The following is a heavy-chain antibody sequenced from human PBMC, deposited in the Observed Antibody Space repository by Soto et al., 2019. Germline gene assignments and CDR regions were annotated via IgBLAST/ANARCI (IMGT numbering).Heavy chain of an antibody. Sequence: PGGSLRLSCAASGFTFSSYAMSWGRQAPGKGLEWVSAISGSGGSTYYADSVKGRFTISRDNSKNTLYLQMNSLRAEDTAVYYCAKDPPDSSGYFVSDWFDPWGQGTLVTVSS. CDR1: GFTFSSYA. D-gene: IGHD3-22*01. J-gene: IGHJ5*02. CDR3: AKDPPDSSGYFVSDWFDP. CDR2: ISGSGGST. V-gene: IGHV3-23*01.